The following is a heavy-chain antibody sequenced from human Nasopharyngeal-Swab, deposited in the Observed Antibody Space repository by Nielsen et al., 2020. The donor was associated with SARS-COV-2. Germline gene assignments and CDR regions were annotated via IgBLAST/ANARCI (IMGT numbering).Heavy chain of an antibody. Sequence: GGSLRLSCAASGFTFSSYSMNWVRQAPGKGLEWVSSISSSSSYIYYADSVKGRFTISRDNAKNSLYLQMNSLRAEDTAVYYCARDGRNLILTGFYDYWGQGTLVTVSS. V-gene: IGHV3-21*01. CDR2: ISSSSSYI. CDR1: GFTFSSYS. CDR3: ARDGRNLILTGFYDY. J-gene: IGHJ4*02. D-gene: IGHD3-9*01.